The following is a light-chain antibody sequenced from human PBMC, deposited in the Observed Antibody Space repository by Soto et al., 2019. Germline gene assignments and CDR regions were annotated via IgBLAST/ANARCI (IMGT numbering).Light chain of an antibody. CDR3: QQYETFSGT. J-gene: IGKJ1*01. V-gene: IGKV1-5*03. CDR1: QTISSW. CDR2: KAS. Sequence: DIQMTQSPSTLSGPVGDRVTIACRASQTISSWLAWYQQKPGKAPKLLIYKASTLKSEVPSRFSGSGSGTEFTLTISSLQPDDFATYYCQQYETFSGTFGPGTKVDIK.